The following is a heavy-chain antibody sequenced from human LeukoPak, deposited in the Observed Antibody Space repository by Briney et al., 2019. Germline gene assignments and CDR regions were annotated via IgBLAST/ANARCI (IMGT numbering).Heavy chain of an antibody. Sequence: GGSLRLSCAASGFTFSPHWMHWVRQAPGKGLVWVSRINGDGSSTDYADSVKGRFTISRDNAKNTLYLQMNSLTAEDTAVCYCARDRGYQMVDPWGQGTLVTVSS. CDR3: ARDRGYQMVDP. V-gene: IGHV3-74*01. CDR1: GFTFSPHW. J-gene: IGHJ5*02. D-gene: IGHD5-12*01. CDR2: INGDGSST.